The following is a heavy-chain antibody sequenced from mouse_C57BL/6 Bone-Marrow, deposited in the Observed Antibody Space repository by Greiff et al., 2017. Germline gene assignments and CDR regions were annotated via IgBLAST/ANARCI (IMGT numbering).Heavy chain of an antibody. CDR1: GYTFTSYD. CDR3: TRDYGSSYWYFDV. Sequence: QVQLQQSGPELVKPGASVKLSCKASGYTFTSYDITWVKQRPGQGLEWIGWLYPRDGSTKYNEKFKGKATLTVDTSTSTAYMELHSLPSEDTAVYFCTRDYGSSYWYFDVWGTGTTVTVSS. D-gene: IGHD1-1*01. J-gene: IGHJ1*03. CDR2: LYPRDGST. V-gene: IGHV1-85*01.